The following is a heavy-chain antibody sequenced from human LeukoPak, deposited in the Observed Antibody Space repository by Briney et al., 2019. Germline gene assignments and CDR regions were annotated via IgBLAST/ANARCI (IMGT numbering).Heavy chain of an antibody. J-gene: IGHJ4*02. D-gene: IGHD6-13*01. V-gene: IGHV1-3*01. CDR2: INAGNGNT. CDR1: GYTFTSYA. CDR3: ARDPLMAAAGEKAFDY. Sequence: ASVKVSCKASGYTFTSYAMHWVRQAPGQRLEWMGWINAGNGNTKYSQKFQGRVTITRDTSASTAYMELSSLRSEDTAVYYCARDPLMAAAGEKAFDYWGQGTLVTVSS.